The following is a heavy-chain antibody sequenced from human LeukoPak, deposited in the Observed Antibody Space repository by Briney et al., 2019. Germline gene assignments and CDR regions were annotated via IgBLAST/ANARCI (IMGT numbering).Heavy chain of an antibody. D-gene: IGHD3-9*01. CDR2: IYYSGST. J-gene: IGHJ3*02. CDR1: GGSISSYY. CDR3: ARQLDTDAFDI. V-gene: IGHV4-59*08. Sequence: SETLSLTCTVSGGSISSYYWSWLRQPPGKGLEWIGYIYYSGSTNYNPSLKSRVTISVDTSKNQFSLKLSSVTAADTAVYYCARQLDTDAFDIWGQGTMVTVSS.